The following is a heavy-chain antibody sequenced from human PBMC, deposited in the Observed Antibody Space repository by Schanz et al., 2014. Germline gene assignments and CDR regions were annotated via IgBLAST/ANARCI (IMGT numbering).Heavy chain of an antibody. Sequence: EVQLVESGGGLVQPGGSLRLSCAASGFSFSSYAMGWVRQARGKGLEWVSAMNESHSTIYYADSVRGRFTISRDNAENTLFLQMNSLRAEDTAVYYCARSRSGFYFDYWGQGTLVTVSS. CDR3: ARSRSGFYFDY. CDR1: GFSFSSYA. J-gene: IGHJ4*02. V-gene: IGHV3-23*04. D-gene: IGHD1-26*01. CDR2: MNESHSTI.